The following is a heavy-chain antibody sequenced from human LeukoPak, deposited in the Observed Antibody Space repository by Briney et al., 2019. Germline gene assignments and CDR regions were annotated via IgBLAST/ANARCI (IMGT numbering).Heavy chain of an antibody. J-gene: IGHJ1*01. D-gene: IGHD1-14*01. V-gene: IGHV4-34*01. CDR2: INHGGST. CDR3: ARGPQGTPHFHL. CDR1: GGSFSGSY. Sequence: PSETLSLTCAVYGGSFSGSYWSWIRQPPGKGLEWLGVINHGGSTNYKPSLKSRVTISLDTSKIQFSLKLSCLTAADTAVYYCARGPQGTPHFHLWGQGTLVTVSS.